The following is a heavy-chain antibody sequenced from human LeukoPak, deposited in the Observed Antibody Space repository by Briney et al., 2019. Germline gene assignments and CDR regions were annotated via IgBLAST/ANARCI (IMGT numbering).Heavy chain of an antibody. D-gene: IGHD3-10*01. Sequence: ASVKVSCKAAGYSFTGYYMHWVRQAPGQGLEWMGWINPHSGDTNYAQKFQGRVTMTRDTSISTAYMELSRLRSDDTAVYYCARVALTYGSGNYLPVDYWGQGTLVTVSS. J-gene: IGHJ4*02. CDR2: INPHSGDT. V-gene: IGHV1-2*02. CDR1: GYSFTGYY. CDR3: ARVALTYGSGNYLPVDY.